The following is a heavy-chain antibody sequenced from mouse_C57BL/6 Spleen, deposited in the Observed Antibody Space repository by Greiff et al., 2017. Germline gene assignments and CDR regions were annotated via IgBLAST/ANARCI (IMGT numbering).Heavy chain of an antibody. CDR2: IYPGSGNN. D-gene: IGHD2-2*01. V-gene: IGHV1-66*01. CDR1: GYSFTSYY. Sequence: QVQLQQSGPELVKPGASVKISCKASGYSFTSYYIHWVKQRPGQGLEWIGWIYPGSGNNKYNEKLQGKATLTADTSSSTAYMPLSSLTAEDSAVYYCARGCYGYDVGAYWGQGTLVTVSA. CDR3: ARGCYGYDVGAY. J-gene: IGHJ3*01.